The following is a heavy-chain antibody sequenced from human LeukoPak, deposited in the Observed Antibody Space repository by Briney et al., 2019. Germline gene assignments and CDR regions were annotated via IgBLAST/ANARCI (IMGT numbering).Heavy chain of an antibody. Sequence: ASVKVSCKASGYTFTGYYMHWVRQAPGQGLEWMGWINPNSGGTNYAQKFQGRVTMTRDTSISTAYMELSRLRSDDTAVYYCARERPRGRRYFDWSPAGYFDYWGQGTLVTVSS. CDR2: INPNSGGT. J-gene: IGHJ4*02. V-gene: IGHV1-2*02. CDR1: GYTFTGYY. CDR3: ARERPRGRRYFDWSPAGYFDY. D-gene: IGHD3-9*01.